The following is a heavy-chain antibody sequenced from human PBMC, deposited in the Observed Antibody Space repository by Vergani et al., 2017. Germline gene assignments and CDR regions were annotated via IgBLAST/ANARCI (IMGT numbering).Heavy chain of an antibody. Sequence: QVQLQESGPGLVKPSETLSLTCTVSGGSISSYYWSWIRQPPGKGLEWIGYIYYSGSTNYNPSLTSRVTISVDTSKNQFSLKLSSVTAADTAVYYCARDFLGMVFDYWGQGTLVTVSS. J-gene: IGHJ4*02. V-gene: IGHV4-59*01. D-gene: IGHD7-27*01. CDR3: ARDFLGMVFDY. CDR1: GGSISSYY. CDR2: IYYSGST.